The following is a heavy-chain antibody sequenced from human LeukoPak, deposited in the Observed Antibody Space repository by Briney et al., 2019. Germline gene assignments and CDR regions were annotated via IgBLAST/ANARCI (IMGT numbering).Heavy chain of an antibody. J-gene: IGHJ4*02. Sequence: PSETLSLTCTVSGGSISSYYWSWIRQPPGKGLEWIGYIYYSGSTNYNPYLKSRVTISVDTSKNQFSLKLSSVTAADTAVYYCAREKDGWLRSFDYWGQGTLVTVSS. D-gene: IGHD5-12*01. V-gene: IGHV4-59*01. CDR1: GGSISSYY. CDR3: AREKDGWLRSFDY. CDR2: IYYSGST.